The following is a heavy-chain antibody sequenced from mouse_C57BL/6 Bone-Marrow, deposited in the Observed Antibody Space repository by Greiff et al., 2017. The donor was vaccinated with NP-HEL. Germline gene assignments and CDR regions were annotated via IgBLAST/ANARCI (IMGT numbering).Heavy chain of an antibody. Sequence: EVKLVESGGDLVKPGGSLKLSCAASGFTFSSYGMSWVRQTPDKRLEWVANISSGGSYTYYPDSVKGRFTITRDNAKNTLYLQMSSLKSEDTAMYYSTRQGSAPDYWGQGTTLTVSS. V-gene: IGHV5-6*01. CDR3: TRQGSAPDY. D-gene: IGHD1-1*01. J-gene: IGHJ2*01. CDR1: GFTFSSYG. CDR2: ISSGGSYT.